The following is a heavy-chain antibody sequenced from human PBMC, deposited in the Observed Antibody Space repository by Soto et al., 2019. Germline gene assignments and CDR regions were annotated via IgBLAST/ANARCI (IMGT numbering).Heavy chain of an antibody. Sequence: SEILSLTCAVYGGSFSGYYWSWIRQPPGKGLEWIGEINHSGSTNYNPSLKSRVTISVDTSKNQFSLKLSSVTAADTAVYYCARGTRMGSSSFNNWFDPWGQGTLVNV. CDR1: GGSFSGYY. V-gene: IGHV4-34*01. J-gene: IGHJ5*02. CDR2: INHSGST. CDR3: ARGTRMGSSSFNNWFDP. D-gene: IGHD6-6*01.